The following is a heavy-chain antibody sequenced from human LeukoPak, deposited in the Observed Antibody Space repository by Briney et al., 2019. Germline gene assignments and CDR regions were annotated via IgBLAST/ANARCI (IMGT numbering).Heavy chain of an antibody. CDR3: AGDIVVVPAASPYNWFDP. J-gene: IGHJ5*02. CDR2: IIPIFGTA. V-gene: IGHV1-69*01. D-gene: IGHD2-2*01. CDR1: GYSFTSYW. Sequence: KISCKGSGYSFTSYWIGWVRQAPGQGLEWMGGIIPIFGTANYAQKFQGRVTITADESTSTAYMELSSLRSEDTAVYYCAGDIVVVPAASPYNWFDPWGQGTLVTVSS.